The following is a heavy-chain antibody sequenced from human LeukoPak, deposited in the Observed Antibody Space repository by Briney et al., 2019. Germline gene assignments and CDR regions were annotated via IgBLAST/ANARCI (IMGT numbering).Heavy chain of an antibody. CDR2: ISGSAGTT. D-gene: IGHD6-13*01. V-gene: IGHV3-11*01. CDR1: GFTFSDFH. Sequence: GGSLRLSCAASGFTFSDFHMSWIRQAPGKGLEWVSYISGSAGTTYYAASVKGRFTSSRDNAKNSLYLQMNSLRAEDTAVYYCAREGSSSWFVNSWGQGTLVIVSS. J-gene: IGHJ4*02. CDR3: AREGSSSWFVNS.